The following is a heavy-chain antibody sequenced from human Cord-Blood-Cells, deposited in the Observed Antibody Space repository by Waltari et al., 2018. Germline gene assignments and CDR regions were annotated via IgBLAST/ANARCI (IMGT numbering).Heavy chain of an antibody. J-gene: IGHJ5*02. CDR3: ARPIREVTPGGWFDP. Sequence: QVQLVQSGAEVKKPGASVKVSCKASGYTFTSYAMHWVRQAPGQRLEWMGWINAGNGNTKYSQKFQGRVTITRDTSASTAYMELSSLRSEDTAVYYCARPIREVTPGGWFDPWGQVSLVIVSS. D-gene: IGHD4-4*01. V-gene: IGHV1-3*01. CDR1: GYTFTSYA. CDR2: INAGNGNT.